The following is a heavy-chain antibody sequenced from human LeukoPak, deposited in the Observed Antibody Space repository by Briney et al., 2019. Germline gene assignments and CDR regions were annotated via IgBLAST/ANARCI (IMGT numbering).Heavy chain of an antibody. D-gene: IGHD3-22*01. CDR1: GFTVSGNY. J-gene: IGHJ4*02. Sequence: GGSLRLSCAASGFTVSGNYMSWVRQAPGKGLEWVSVIYSGGSTYYADSVKGRFTISRDNSKNTLYLQMNSLRAEDTAVYYCARSDYYDSSGPSFDYWGQGTLVTVSS. CDR3: ARSDYYDSSGPSFDY. CDR2: IYSGGST. V-gene: IGHV3-53*01.